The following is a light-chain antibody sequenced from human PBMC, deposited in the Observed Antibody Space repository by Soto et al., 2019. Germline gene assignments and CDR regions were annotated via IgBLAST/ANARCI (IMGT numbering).Light chain of an antibody. CDR2: SSD. J-gene: IGLJ3*02. V-gene: IGLV1-44*01. Sequence: QSVLTQPPSASGTPGQRVTISCSGSSSNIGSNTVNWYQQLPGTAPKLLIWSSDQRPSGVPDRFSGSKSGTSASLAISGLQSEDDGDYYCAAWDDSLSGMVFGGGTKVTVL. CDR3: AAWDDSLSGMV. CDR1: SSNIGSNT.